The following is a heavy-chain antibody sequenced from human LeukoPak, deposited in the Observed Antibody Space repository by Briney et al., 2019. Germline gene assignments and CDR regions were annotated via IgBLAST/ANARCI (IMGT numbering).Heavy chain of an antibody. J-gene: IGHJ4*02. CDR3: AREFSPYDSSGYYYAFDY. CDR2: IIPIFGTA. Sequence: ASVKVSCKASGYTFTSYGISWVRQAPGQGLEWMGGIIPIFGTANYAQKFQGRVTITADESTSTAYMELSSLRSEDTAVYYCAREFSPYDSSGYYYAFDYWGQGTLVTVSS. V-gene: IGHV1-69*13. CDR1: GYTFTSYG. D-gene: IGHD3-22*01.